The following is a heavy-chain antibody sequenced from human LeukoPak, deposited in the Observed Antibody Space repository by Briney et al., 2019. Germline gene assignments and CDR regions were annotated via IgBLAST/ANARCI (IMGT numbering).Heavy chain of an antibody. CDR2: IKYDGSEE. CDR1: RLTFSGQW. Sequence: GGSRRLSCAASRLTFSGQWMNWVRQAPGQGLEWVANIKYDGSEEYYADSVKGRFTISRDNAKNSLSLQMNYVRAGDTAIYYCAYTNHLTYWGQGTLVTVSS. V-gene: IGHV3-7*01. CDR3: AYTNHLTY. J-gene: IGHJ4*02. D-gene: IGHD3-16*01.